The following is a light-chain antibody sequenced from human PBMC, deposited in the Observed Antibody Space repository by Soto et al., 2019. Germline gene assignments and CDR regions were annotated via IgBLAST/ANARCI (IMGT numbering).Light chain of an antibody. J-gene: IGKJ4*01. CDR1: QSVSNSY. CDR2: GAS. Sequence: EIVLTQSPGTLSLSPGERATLSCRASQSVSNSYLAWYQQKPGQAPRLLIYGASTRAPGIPNRFSGSGSGTGFTFTISRLEPEDFAGYYCQQYGTPPLTFGGGNKGEIK. CDR3: QQYGTPPLT. V-gene: IGKV3-20*01.